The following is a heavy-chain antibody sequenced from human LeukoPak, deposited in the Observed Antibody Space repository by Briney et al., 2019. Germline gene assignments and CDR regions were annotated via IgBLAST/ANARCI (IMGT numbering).Heavy chain of an antibody. CDR2: IRSKAYGGTT. Sequence: GRSLRLSCTASGFTFGDHAMSWVRQAPGKGLEWVGFIRSKAYGGTTEYAASVKGRFTISRDDSKSIAYLQMNSLKTEDTAVYYCTRDIYYYDSSIPGYWGQGTLVTVSS. CDR1: GFTFGDHA. V-gene: IGHV3-49*04. CDR3: TRDIYYYDSSIPGY. D-gene: IGHD3-22*01. J-gene: IGHJ4*02.